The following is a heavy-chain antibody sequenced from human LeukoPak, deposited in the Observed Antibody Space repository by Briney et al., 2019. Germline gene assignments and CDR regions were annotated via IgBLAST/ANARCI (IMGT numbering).Heavy chain of an antibody. CDR3: ARYNSGYYYYFGY. V-gene: IGHV4-38-2*01. CDR1: GYSISSGYY. J-gene: IGHJ4*02. CDR2: VYHTGST. Sequence: SETLSLTCAVSGYSISSGYYWGWVRQPPGKGLEWIGSVYHTGSTYYNPSLESRVTISVDTSKNHFSLKLTSVTAADTAVYYCARYNSGYYYYFGYWGQGTLVTVSS. D-gene: IGHD3-22*01.